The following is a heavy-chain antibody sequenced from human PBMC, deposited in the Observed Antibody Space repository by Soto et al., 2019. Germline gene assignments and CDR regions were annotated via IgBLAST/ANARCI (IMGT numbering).Heavy chain of an antibody. CDR3: ARDRDLIETNWFDP. J-gene: IGHJ5*02. CDR1: GGSISSGDYY. Sequence: SETLSLTCTVSGGSISSGDYYWSWIRQPPGKGLEWIGYIYYSGSTYYNPSLKSRVTISVDTSKNQFSLKLSSVTAADTAVYYCARDRDLIETNWFDPWGQGTLVTVSS. D-gene: IGHD3-10*01. CDR2: IYYSGST. V-gene: IGHV4-30-4*01.